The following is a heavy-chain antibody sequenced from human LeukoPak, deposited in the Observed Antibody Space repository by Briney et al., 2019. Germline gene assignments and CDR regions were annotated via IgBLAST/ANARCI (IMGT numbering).Heavy chain of an antibody. Sequence: PGGTLRLSCAASGFTFSSYGMSWVRQAPGKGLEWVSAISGSGGSTYYADSVKGRFTISRDNSKNTLYLQMNSLRAEDTAVYYCARDLLSGSYMGFVDVWGKGTTVTVSS. CDR1: GFTFSSYG. CDR2: ISGSGGST. J-gene: IGHJ6*04. CDR3: ARDLLSGSYMGFVDV. D-gene: IGHD1-26*01. V-gene: IGHV3-23*01.